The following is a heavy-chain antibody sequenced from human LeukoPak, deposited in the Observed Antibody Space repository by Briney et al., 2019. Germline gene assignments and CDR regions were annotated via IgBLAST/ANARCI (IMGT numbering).Heavy chain of an antibody. CDR2: ISSNSRTI. CDR1: GFTFRSYS. Sequence: QAGGSLRLSCAASGFTFRSYSMNWVRQAPGKGLEWISYISSNSRTIHYAESVKGRFTISRDNGDNSLFLQLSGLTDEDTAVYYXXXXXXXGEWDYYFDSWGQGTMVTVSS. J-gene: IGHJ4*02. V-gene: IGHV3-48*02. D-gene: IGHD1-26*01. CDR3: XXXXXXGEWDYYFDS.